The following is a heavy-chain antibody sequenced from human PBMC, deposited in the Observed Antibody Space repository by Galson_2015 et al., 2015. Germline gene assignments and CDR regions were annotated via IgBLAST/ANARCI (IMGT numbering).Heavy chain of an antibody. J-gene: IGHJ5*02. CDR1: GYAFTTYA. CDR2: INTGNGNT. CDR3: ARGSSSSSNWFDP. D-gene: IGHD6-6*01. Sequence: SVKVSCKVSGYAFTTYAMHWVRQAPGQRLEWMGWINTGNGNTEYSQKFQGRVTITRDTSASTAYMDLSSLQSEDTAVYYCARGSSSSSNWFDPWGQGTLVTVSS. V-gene: IGHV1-3*04.